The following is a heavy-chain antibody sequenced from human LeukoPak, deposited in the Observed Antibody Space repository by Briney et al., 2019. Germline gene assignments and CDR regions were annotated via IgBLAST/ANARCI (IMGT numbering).Heavy chain of an antibody. D-gene: IGHD3-10*02. Sequence: SETLSLTCTVSGGSISSSSYYWGWIRQPPGKGLEWIGSIYYSGSTYYNPSLKSRVTISVDTSKNQFSLKLSSVTAADTAVYYCAEFGITMIGGVWGKGTTVTISS. CDR1: GGSISSSSYY. CDR2: IYYSGST. J-gene: IGHJ6*04. V-gene: IGHV4-39*01. CDR3: AEFGITMIGGV.